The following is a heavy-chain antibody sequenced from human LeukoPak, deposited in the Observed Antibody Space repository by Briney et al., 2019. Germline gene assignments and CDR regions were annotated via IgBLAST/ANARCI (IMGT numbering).Heavy chain of an antibody. Sequence: KPSETLSLTCSVSGGSISSYYWSWIRQPPGRGLEWIGYIYYSGRTSYNPSLKSRVTISVDTSKNQFSLRLSSVTAADTAVYYCARERSGFSVGATTGGFDPWGQGTLVTVSS. CDR2: IYYSGRT. D-gene: IGHD1-26*01. J-gene: IGHJ5*02. CDR1: GGSISSYY. V-gene: IGHV4-59*12. CDR3: ARERSGFSVGATTGGFDP.